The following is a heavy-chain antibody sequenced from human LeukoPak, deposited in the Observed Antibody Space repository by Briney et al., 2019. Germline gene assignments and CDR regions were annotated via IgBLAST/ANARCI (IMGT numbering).Heavy chain of an antibody. D-gene: IGHD6-25*01. Sequence: GGSLRLSCAASGFTFSSYAMHWVRQAPGKGLEYVSAISSNGGSTYYANSVKGRFTISRDNSKNTLYLQMGSLRAEDMAVYYCARDRVRQRLPYYYGMDVWGQGTTVTVSS. CDR3: ARDRVRQRLPYYYGMDV. CDR1: GFTFSSYA. J-gene: IGHJ6*02. CDR2: ISSNGGST. V-gene: IGHV3-64*01.